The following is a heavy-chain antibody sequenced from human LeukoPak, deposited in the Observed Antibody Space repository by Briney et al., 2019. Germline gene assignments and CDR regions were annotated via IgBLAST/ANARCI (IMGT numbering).Heavy chain of an antibody. J-gene: IGHJ2*01. CDR2: ISSAGST. CDR1: GFTFSSYV. V-gene: IGHV3-23*01. CDR3: ATSRRTFWYFDL. Sequence: GGSLRLSCAASGFTFSSYVTNWVRQSPGKGLEWVSGISSAGSTYYADSVKGRFTISSDNSKNTLYLQMNSLRAEDTAIYYCATSRRTFWYFDLWGRGTLVTVS.